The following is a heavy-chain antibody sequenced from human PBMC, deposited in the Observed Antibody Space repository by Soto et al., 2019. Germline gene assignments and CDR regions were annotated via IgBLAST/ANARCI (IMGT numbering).Heavy chain of an antibody. Sequence: QVQLVQSGAEVKKPGSSVKVSCKASGGTFSSYAISWVRQAPGQGLEWMCGIIPIFGTANYAQKFQGKVTITADESTSTAYMELSSLRTEDTAVYYCAKETTTNYEFWSGYYRFDYRGQGTLVTVSS. V-gene: IGHV1-69*01. CDR1: GGTFSSYA. J-gene: IGHJ4*02. CDR3: AKETTTNYEFWSGYYRFDY. D-gene: IGHD3-3*01. CDR2: IIPIFGTA.